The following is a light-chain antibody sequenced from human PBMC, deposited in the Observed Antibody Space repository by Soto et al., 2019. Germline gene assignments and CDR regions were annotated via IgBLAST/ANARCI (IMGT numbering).Light chain of an antibody. CDR2: SVT. CDR3: CSYAGSSTNYV. V-gene: IGLV2-11*01. J-gene: IGLJ1*01. Sequence: SALTQPRSVSGSPGQSVTISCSGTNSDVGGYNSVAWYQQKPGEAPKLLLYSVTKRPSGVPDRFSGSKSGNMASLIISGLQAEDEADHYCCSYAGSSTNYVFGTGTKVTVL. CDR1: NSDVGGYNS.